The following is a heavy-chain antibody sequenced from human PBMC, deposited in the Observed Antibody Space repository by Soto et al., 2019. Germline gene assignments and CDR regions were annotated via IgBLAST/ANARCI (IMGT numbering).Heavy chain of an antibody. D-gene: IGHD6-13*01. J-gene: IGHJ4*02. Sequence: GGSLRLSCAATGFTFSTYWMHWVRQGPGKGLVWVSRISTDGSSTTYADSVKGRFTISRDNSKKTLYLQMNSLRAEDTAVYYCAKEQKDSSSWSELNYWGQGTLVTVSS. V-gene: IGHV3-74*01. CDR3: AKEQKDSSSWSELNY. CDR1: GFTFSTYW. CDR2: ISTDGSST.